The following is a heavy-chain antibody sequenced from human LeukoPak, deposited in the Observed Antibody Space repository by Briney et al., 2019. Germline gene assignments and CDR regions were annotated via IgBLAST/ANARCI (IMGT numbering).Heavy chain of an antibody. CDR3: ARASGSYHYYYGMDV. CDR1: GYTFTSYA. D-gene: IGHD1-26*01. J-gene: IGHJ6*02. CDR2: INAGNGNT. V-gene: IGHV1-3*01. Sequence: ASVKVSCKASGYTFTSYAMRWVRQAPGQRLEWMGWINAGNGNTKYSQKFQGRVTITRDTSASTAYMELSSLRSEDTAVYYCARASGSYHYYYGMDVWGQGTTVTVSS.